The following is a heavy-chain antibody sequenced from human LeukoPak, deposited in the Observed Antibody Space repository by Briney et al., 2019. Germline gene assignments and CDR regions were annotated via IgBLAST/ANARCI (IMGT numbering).Heavy chain of an antibody. D-gene: IGHD3-10*01. Sequence: GGSLRLSCTASGFTFSSYAMSWVRQAPGKGLEWVSAISGSGGSTYYADSVKGRFTISRDNSENTLYLQMNSLRAEDTAVYYCARDCSYYGSGSYYNGIGNWFDPWGQGTLVTVSS. CDR1: GFTFSSYA. CDR3: ARDCSYYGSGSYYNGIGNWFDP. CDR2: ISGSGGST. V-gene: IGHV3-23*01. J-gene: IGHJ5*02.